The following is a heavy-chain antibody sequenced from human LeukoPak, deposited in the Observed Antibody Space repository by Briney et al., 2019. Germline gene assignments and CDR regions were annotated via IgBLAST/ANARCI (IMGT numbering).Heavy chain of an antibody. V-gene: IGHV1-2*02. J-gene: IGHJ4*02. CDR2: INPNNGGA. D-gene: IGHD6-13*01. CDR3: ARDLFIATAPTDY. CDR1: GYTFTAYY. Sequence: WASVKVSCKASGYTFTAYYIHWVRQAPGQGLEWMGWINPNNGGANYAQKFQGRVTMTRDTSISTAYMELSSLRSDDTAVYYCARDLFIATAPTDYWGQGTLVTVSS.